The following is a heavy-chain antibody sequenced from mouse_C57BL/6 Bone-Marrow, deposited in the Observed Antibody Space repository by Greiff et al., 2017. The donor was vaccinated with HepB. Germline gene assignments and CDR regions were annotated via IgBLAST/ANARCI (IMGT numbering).Heavy chain of an antibody. J-gene: IGHJ2*01. CDR1: GYTFTSYW. D-gene: IGHD1-1*01. V-gene: IGHV1-59*01. CDR2: IDPSDSYT. Sequence: QVQLQQPGAELVRPGTSVKLSCKASGYTFTSYWMHWVKQRPGQGLEWIGVIDPSDSYTNYNQKFKGKATLTVDTSSSTAYMQLSSLTSEDSAVYYCARSGYSGSRDDWGQGTTLTVSS. CDR3: ARSGYSGSRDD.